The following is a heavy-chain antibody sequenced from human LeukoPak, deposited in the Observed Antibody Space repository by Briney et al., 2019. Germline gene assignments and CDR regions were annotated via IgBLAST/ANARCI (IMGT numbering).Heavy chain of an antibody. V-gene: IGHV3-7*01. CDR3: ARESGRFRFDS. D-gene: IGHD3-3*01. J-gene: IGHJ5*01. Sequence: GGSLRLSCAASGFTFNKWWMNWVRQAPRKGLEWVANIKEDSSDKNYVDSMKGRFTISRDNAKNSLYLQMNSLTAEDTAVYYCARESGRFRFDSWGQGTLVTVSS. CDR1: GFTFNKWW. CDR2: IKEDSSDK.